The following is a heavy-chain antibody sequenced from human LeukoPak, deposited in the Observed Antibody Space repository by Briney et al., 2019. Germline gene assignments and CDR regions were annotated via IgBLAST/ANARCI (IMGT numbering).Heavy chain of an antibody. CDR3: ARSSLTVNDAFDI. D-gene: IGHD4-17*01. CDR2: IYSSGRT. Sequence: SETLSLTCTVSGGSISSYYWSWIRQPPGKGLEWIGSIYSSGRTDYNPSVKSRITISTDTSKNQLSLRLSSVTAADTAVYFCARSSLTVNDAFDIWGQGTMVTVSS. CDR1: GGSISSYY. J-gene: IGHJ3*02. V-gene: IGHV4-59*01.